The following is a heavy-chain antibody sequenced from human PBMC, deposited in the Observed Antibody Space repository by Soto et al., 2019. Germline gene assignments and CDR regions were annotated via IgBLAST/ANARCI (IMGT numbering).Heavy chain of an antibody. CDR1: GGSMSSYY. Sequence: KTSETLSLTXTVSGGSMSSYYWTRLRQSPGRGLEWIGYISYSGSTYYNPSLKSRVTISADTSKNQFSLRMNSMIAADTAVYYCARADPDASVGYWGQGTLVTVSS. CDR2: ISYSGST. D-gene: IGHD2-15*01. J-gene: IGHJ4*02. V-gene: IGHV4-59*01. CDR3: ARADPDASVGY.